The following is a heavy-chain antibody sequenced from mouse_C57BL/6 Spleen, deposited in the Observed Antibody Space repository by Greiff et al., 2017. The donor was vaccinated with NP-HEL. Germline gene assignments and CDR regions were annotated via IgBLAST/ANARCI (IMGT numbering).Heavy chain of an antibody. CDR1: GYTFTEYT. J-gene: IGHJ2*01. CDR2: FYPGSGSI. D-gene: IGHD2-3*01. V-gene: IGHV1-62-2*01. Sequence: VQLQQSGAELVKPGASVKLSCKASGYTFTEYTIHWVKQRSGQGLEWIGWFYPGSGSIKYNEKFKDKATLTADKSSSTVYMELSRVTSEDSAVYFCARDEDGGWLLPYYFDYWGQGTTLTVSS. CDR3: ARDEDGGWLLPYYFDY.